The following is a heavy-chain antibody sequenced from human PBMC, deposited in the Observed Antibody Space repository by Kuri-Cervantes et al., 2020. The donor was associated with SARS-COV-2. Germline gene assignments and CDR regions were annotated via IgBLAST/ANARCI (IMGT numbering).Heavy chain of an antibody. Sequence: ASVKVSCKTSGYNFNSYGVTWVRQAPGQGLEWMGWISGYSGNTDYAQRFQDRVILTRDTYTGTAYMELRSLRSDDTAVYYCARSELLNDAFDIWGQGTMVTVSS. CDR1: GYNFNSYG. CDR2: ISGYSGNT. D-gene: IGHD1-26*01. J-gene: IGHJ3*02. V-gene: IGHV1-18*01. CDR3: ARSELLNDAFDI.